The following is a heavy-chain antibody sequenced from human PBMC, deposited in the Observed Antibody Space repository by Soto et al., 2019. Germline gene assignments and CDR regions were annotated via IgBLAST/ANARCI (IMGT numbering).Heavy chain of an antibody. Sequence: QVQLVQSGAEVKKPGASVKVSCKASGYTFTSYAMHWVRQAPGQRLEWMGWINAGNGNTKYSQKFQGRVTITRDTSASTAYMELRSLRSEDTAVYYCARGSSCPVGYWGQGTLVTVSS. CDR1: GYTFTSYA. V-gene: IGHV1-3*01. D-gene: IGHD6-19*01. J-gene: IGHJ4*02. CDR3: ARGSSCPVGY. CDR2: INAGNGNT.